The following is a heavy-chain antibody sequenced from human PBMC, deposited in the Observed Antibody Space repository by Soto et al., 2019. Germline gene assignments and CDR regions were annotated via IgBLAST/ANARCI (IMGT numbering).Heavy chain of an antibody. CDR2: TYYSAGT. CDR1: VGSVGSSGYY. D-gene: IGHD6-13*01. Sequence: SETLSLTCNVSVGSVGSSGYYWGWIRQAPGKGLEWIVSTYYSAGTYYNPSLKSRVTTSIDASKNQVSLTVTSVTAADTAVYYCARHASRGYSSSWYFEDWGQGTLVTVSS. V-gene: IGHV4-39*01. J-gene: IGHJ4*02. CDR3: ARHASRGYSSSWYFED.